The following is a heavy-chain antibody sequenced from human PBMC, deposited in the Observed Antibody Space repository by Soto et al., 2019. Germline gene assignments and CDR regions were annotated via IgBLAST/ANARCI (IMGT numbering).Heavy chain of an antibody. CDR1: GFTFSSYS. Sequence: GGSLRLSCAASGFTFSSYSMNWVRQAPGKGLEWVSYISSSSSTIYYADSVKGRFTISRDNAKNSLYLQMNSLRAEDTAVYYCARYDSSGYYWPYYYYGMDVWGQGTTVTV. CDR2: ISSSSSTI. CDR3: ARYDSSGYYWPYYYYGMDV. V-gene: IGHV3-48*04. J-gene: IGHJ6*02. D-gene: IGHD3-22*01.